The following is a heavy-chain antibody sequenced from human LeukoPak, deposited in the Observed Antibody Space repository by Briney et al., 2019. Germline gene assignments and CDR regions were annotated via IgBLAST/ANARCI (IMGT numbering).Heavy chain of an antibody. CDR1: GFSLNTRGLR. J-gene: IGHJ4*02. Sequence: SGPTLVNPTQTLTLTCTFSGFSLNTRGLRAGWFSQPPGRALEWLALIYWDDDRRYSPSLKSRLTITKDTSKNQVVLTMTNMDPVDTATYFCAHRKNYYDSSVFDNWGQGTLVTVSS. CDR3: AHRKNYYDSSVFDN. V-gene: IGHV2-5*02. CDR2: IYWDDDR. D-gene: IGHD3-22*01.